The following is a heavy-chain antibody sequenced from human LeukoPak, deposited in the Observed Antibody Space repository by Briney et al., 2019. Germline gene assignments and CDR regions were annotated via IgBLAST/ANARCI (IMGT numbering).Heavy chain of an antibody. CDR2: IRSKTDGGTT. CDR3: TTEPGNLWFGEFDFDY. J-gene: IGHJ4*02. Sequence: GGSLRLSCAASGFTFSNAWMSWVRQAPGKGLEWVGRIRSKTDGGTTDYAAPVKGRFTISRDDSKNTLYLQMNSLKTEDTAVYYCTTEPGNLWFGEFDFDYWGQGTLVTVSS. CDR1: GFTFSNAW. V-gene: IGHV3-15*01. D-gene: IGHD3-10*01.